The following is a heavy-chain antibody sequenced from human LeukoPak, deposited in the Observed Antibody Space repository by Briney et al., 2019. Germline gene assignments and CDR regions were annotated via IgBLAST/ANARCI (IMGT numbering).Heavy chain of an antibody. Sequence: PGGSLRLSCAASGFTSSSYWMHWVRQAPGKGLVWVSRINSDGSSTSYADSVKGRFTISRDNAKNTLYLQMNSLRAEDTAVYYCARAEWELPYDYWGQGTLVTVSS. CDR3: ARAEWELPYDY. J-gene: IGHJ4*02. V-gene: IGHV3-74*01. CDR2: INSDGSST. D-gene: IGHD1-26*01. CDR1: GFTSSSYW.